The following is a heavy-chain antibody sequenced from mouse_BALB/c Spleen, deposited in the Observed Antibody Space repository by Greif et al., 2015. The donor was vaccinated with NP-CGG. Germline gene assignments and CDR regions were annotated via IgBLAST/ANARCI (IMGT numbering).Heavy chain of an antibody. CDR2: ISRGGGST. D-gene: IGHD2-3*01. Sequence: DVKLVESGGGLVKPGGSLKLSCAASGFAFSSYDMSWVRQTPEKRLEWVAYISRGGGSTYYPDTVKGRFTISRDNAKNTLYLQMSSLKSEDTAMYYCARYDGYYYYAMDYWGQGTSVTVSS. CDR1: GFAFSSYD. J-gene: IGHJ4*01. CDR3: ARYDGYYYYAMDY. V-gene: IGHV5-12-1*01.